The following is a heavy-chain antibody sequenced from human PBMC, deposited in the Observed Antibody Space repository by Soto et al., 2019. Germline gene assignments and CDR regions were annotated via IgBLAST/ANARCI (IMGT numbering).Heavy chain of an antibody. Sequence: EVQLLESGGGLVQPGGSLRLSCAASGFTFSSYAMSWVRQAPGNGLEWVSAISGSGGSTYYADSVKGRFTMSSDNSKNTLHLQTNSLRAEDTAVYYCAKYREAASKSKIDYWGQGTLVTVSA. D-gene: IGHD6-13*01. CDR1: GFTFSSYA. CDR2: ISGSGGST. CDR3: AKYREAASKSKIDY. J-gene: IGHJ4*02. V-gene: IGHV3-23*01.